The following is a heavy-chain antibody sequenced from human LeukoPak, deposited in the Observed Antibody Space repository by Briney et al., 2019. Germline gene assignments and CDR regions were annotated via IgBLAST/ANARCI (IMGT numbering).Heavy chain of an antibody. Sequence: PGGSLRLSCVMSGFTFSDYWMNWVRQAPGKGLEWVGSINQNGAEKTYVDSVKGRFTISRDNPRNSLYLQMNSLRAEDTAIYYCARDGTAAGLYFDLWGQGTLVTVSS. D-gene: IGHD6-13*01. CDR1: GFTFSDYW. CDR2: INQNGAEK. J-gene: IGHJ4*01. CDR3: ARDGTAAGLYFDL. V-gene: IGHV3-7*01.